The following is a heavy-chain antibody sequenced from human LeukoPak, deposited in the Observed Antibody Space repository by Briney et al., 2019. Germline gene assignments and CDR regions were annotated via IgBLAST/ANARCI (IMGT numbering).Heavy chain of an antibody. Sequence: ASVKVSCKASGGTFNTYAISWVRQAPGQGLEWMGGIIPIFGAANYAQKFQGRVTITADKSTSTAYMELSSLRSEDTAVYYCARDRGSGSYSAFDIWGQGTMVTVSS. CDR2: IIPIFGAA. J-gene: IGHJ3*02. V-gene: IGHV1-69*06. CDR3: ARDRGSGSYSAFDI. D-gene: IGHD3-10*01. CDR1: GGTFNTYA.